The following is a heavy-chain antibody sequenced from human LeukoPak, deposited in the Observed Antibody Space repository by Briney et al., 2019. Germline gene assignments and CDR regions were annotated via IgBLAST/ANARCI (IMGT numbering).Heavy chain of an antibody. CDR2: IYYGGNT. Sequence: PSETLSLTCTVSGSSISSYYWSWIRQPPGKGLEWIGYIYYGGNTNYNPSLKSRVTMSLDTSKNQFSLKLSSVTAADTAVYYCARKYDILTGYPLIDYWGQGILVTVSS. CDR1: GSSISSYY. D-gene: IGHD3-9*01. V-gene: IGHV4-59*01. J-gene: IGHJ4*02. CDR3: ARKYDILTGYPLIDY.